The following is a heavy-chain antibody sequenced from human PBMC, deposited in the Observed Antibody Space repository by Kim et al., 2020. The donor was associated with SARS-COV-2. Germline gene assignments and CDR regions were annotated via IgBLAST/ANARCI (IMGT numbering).Heavy chain of an antibody. J-gene: IGHJ5*02. Sequence: GGSLRLSCAASGFTFRSYAMTWVRQAPGKGLEWVSIISGSGGTTFYADSVKGRFTISRDNSKNTVYLQMNSLRAEDTAMYYCAKDRGYGGNSPLDPWGQG. D-gene: IGHD3-10*01. CDR1: GFTFRSYA. CDR3: AKDRGYGGNSPLDP. V-gene: IGHV3-23*01. CDR2: ISGSGGTT.